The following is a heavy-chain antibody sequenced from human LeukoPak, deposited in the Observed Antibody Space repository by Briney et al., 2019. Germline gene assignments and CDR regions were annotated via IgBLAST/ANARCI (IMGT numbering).Heavy chain of an antibody. D-gene: IGHD3-10*01. CDR1: RFTFSNYW. Sequence: GGSLRLSCIASRFTFSNYWMSWVRQAPRKGPEWVAHINQDGSEKHYVDSVKGRFTISRDNAKNSLYLQMNNLRAEDTAVYYCAGAPYGSGSSYYFDDWGQGTLVTVSS. CDR2: INQDGSEK. V-gene: IGHV3-7*03. CDR3: AGAPYGSGSSYYFDD. J-gene: IGHJ4*02.